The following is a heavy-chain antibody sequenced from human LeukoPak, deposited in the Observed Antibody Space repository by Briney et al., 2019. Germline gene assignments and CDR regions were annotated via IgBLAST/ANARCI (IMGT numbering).Heavy chain of an antibody. Sequence: ASVKVSCKASGYTFTSYGISWVRQAPGQGLEWMGWISAYNGNTNYAQKLQGRVTMTTDTSTSTAYMELRSLRSDDTAVYYCARVLVYDILTGYYTYYYYMGVWGKGTTVTVSS. D-gene: IGHD3-9*01. J-gene: IGHJ6*03. CDR1: GYTFTSYG. CDR3: ARVLVYDILTGYYTYYYYMGV. V-gene: IGHV1-18*01. CDR2: ISAYNGNT.